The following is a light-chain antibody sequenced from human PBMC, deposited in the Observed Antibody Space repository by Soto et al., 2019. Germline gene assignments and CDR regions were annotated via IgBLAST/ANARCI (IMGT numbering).Light chain of an antibody. Sequence: QSVLTQPPSVSGAPGQSITISCTGSSSNIGADYDVHWYQQLPGTAPKLLIFGNNDRPSGVPDRFSGSKSGTSASLAITGLQAEDEADYYCQSYDSSLTGSVFGGGTKVTVL. V-gene: IGLV1-40*01. J-gene: IGLJ2*01. CDR3: QSYDSSLTGSV. CDR2: GNN. CDR1: SSNIGADYD.